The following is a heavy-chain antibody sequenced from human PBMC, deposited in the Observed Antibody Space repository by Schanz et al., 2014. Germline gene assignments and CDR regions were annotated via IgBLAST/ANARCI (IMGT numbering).Heavy chain of an antibody. J-gene: IGHJ5*02. CDR3: AKDLNRVATAPQS. CDR1: GFTFTTFA. CDR2: ISGSGGST. Sequence: EQVLESGGGFVQPGGSLRLSCATSGFTFTTFAMTWVRQAPGKGLEWVSAISGSGGSTYYADSVKGRFTVSRDNSKNTVYLQMNSLRDEDTALYYCAKDLNRVATAPQSWGQGTLVTVSS. D-gene: IGHD5-12*01. V-gene: IGHV3-23*01.